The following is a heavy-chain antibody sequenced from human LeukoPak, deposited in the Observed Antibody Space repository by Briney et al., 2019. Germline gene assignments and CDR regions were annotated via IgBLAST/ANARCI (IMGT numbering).Heavy chain of an antibody. Sequence: EGSLRLSCAASGFTFSSYGMHWVRQAPGKGLEWVAFIRYDGSNKYYADSVKGRFTISRDNSKNTLYLQMNSLRAEDTAVYYCAKLKGDPFDYWGQGTLVTVSS. CDR2: IRYDGSNK. D-gene: IGHD3-16*01. V-gene: IGHV3-30*02. J-gene: IGHJ4*02. CDR3: AKLKGDPFDY. CDR1: GFTFSSYG.